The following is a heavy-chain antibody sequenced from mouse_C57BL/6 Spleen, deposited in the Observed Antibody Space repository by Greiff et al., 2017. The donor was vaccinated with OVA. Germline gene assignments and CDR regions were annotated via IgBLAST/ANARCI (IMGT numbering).Heavy chain of an antibody. CDR3: ARSRLGPCYFDY. D-gene: IGHD4-1*01. CDR1: GYAFSSSW. J-gene: IGHJ2*01. Sequence: VQLQESGPELVKHGASVKISCKASGYAFSSSWMNWVKQRPGKGLEWIGRIYPGDGDTNYNGKFKGKATLTADKSSSTAYMQLSSLTSEDSAVYFCARSRLGPCYFDYWGQGTTLTVSS. CDR2: IYPGDGDT. V-gene: IGHV1-82*01.